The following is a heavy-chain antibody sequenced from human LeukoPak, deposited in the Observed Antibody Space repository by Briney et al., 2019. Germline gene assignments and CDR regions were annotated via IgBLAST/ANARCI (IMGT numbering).Heavy chain of an antibody. CDR1: GFTFSNFW. V-gene: IGHV3-74*01. D-gene: IGHD2-2*01. CDR3: ARGGFTGTSCPYFDY. J-gene: IGHJ4*02. CDR2: ISSDESST. Sequence: PGGSLRLSCAASGFTFSNFWMHWVRHAPGKGLVWVSRISSDESSTTYADSVKGRFTISRDNAKNTLYLKMNTLRAEDTAIYFCARGGFTGTSCPYFDYWGQGTLVTVSS.